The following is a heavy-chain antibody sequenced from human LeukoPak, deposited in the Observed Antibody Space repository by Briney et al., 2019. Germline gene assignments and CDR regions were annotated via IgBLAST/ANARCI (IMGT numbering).Heavy chain of an antibody. CDR2: ISWNSGSI. CDR1: GFTFDDYA. Sequence: GGSLRLSCAASGFTFDDYAMHWVRQAPGKGLEWVSGISWNSGSIGYVDSVKGRFTISRDNAKNSLYLQMDSLRAEDTAVYYCAREMEGFDYWGQGTLVTVSS. J-gene: IGHJ4*02. CDR3: AREMEGFDY. D-gene: IGHD2-8*01. V-gene: IGHV3-9*01.